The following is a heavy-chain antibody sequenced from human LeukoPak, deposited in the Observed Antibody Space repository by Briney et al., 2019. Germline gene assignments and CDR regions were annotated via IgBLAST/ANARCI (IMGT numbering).Heavy chain of an antibody. Sequence: SETLSLTCTVSGGSISSSSYYWGWIRQPPGKGLEWIGSIYYSGSTYYNPSLKSRVTISVDTSKNQFSLKLSSVTAADTAVYYCARLSSSSWLSYYYYYYMDVWGKGTTVTVSS. V-gene: IGHV4-39*01. CDR2: IYYSGST. CDR1: GGSISSSSYY. CDR3: ARLSSSSWLSYYYYYYMDV. D-gene: IGHD6-13*01. J-gene: IGHJ6*03.